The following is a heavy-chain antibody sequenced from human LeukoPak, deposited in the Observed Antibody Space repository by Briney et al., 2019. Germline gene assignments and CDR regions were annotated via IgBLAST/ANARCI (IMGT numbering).Heavy chain of an antibody. J-gene: IGHJ3*02. D-gene: IGHD3-22*01. CDR1: GFTFSSYA. V-gene: IGHV3-23*01. CDR2: ISGSGGST. CDR3: AKDGDYYDSSGYFENDAFDI. Sequence: GESLRLSCAASGFTFSSYAMSWVRQAPGKGLEWVSAISGSGGSTYYADSVKGRFTISRDNSKNTLYLQMNSLRAEDTAVYYCAKDGDYYDSSGYFENDAFDIWGQGTMVTVSS.